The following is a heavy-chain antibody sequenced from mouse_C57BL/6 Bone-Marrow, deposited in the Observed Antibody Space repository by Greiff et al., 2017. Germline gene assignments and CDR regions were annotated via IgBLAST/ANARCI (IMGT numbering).Heavy chain of an antibody. CDR3: ARQLLIRSLDY. CDR1: GYAFSSSW. Sequence: QVQLQQSGPELVKPGASVKISCKASGYAFSSSWMNWVKQRPGKGLEWIGRIYPGDGDTNYNGKFKGKATLTADKSSSTAYMQLSSLTSEDSAVYFCARQLLIRSLDYWGQGTTLTVSS. D-gene: IGHD1-1*01. V-gene: IGHV1-82*01. CDR2: IYPGDGDT. J-gene: IGHJ2*01.